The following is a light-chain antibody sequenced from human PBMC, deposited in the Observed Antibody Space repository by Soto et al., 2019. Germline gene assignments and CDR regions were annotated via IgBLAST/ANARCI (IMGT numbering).Light chain of an antibody. J-gene: IGKJ2*02. Sequence: DIQMTQSPSSLSASVGDRVTITCRASQSISFWLAWYQQKPGKAPKLLIYMASSLESGVPSRFSGSGSGTEFTLTIRSLQPEDFATYYCQQYNSCSGTFGQGTKLEI. V-gene: IGKV1-5*03. CDR2: MAS. CDR1: QSISFW. CDR3: QQYNSCSGT.